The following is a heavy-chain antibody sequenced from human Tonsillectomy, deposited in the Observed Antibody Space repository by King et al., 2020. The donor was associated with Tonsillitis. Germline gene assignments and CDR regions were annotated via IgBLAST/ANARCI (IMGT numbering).Heavy chain of an antibody. Sequence: VQLVESGGGVVQPGRSLRLSCAASGFTFSSYAMHWVRQAPGKGLEWVALISYDGSNKHYADSVKGRFTISRDNSKNTLYLQMNSLRAEDTAVYYCARERTSYYYDSIHYYYYGMDVWGQGTTVTVPS. D-gene: IGHD3-22*01. CDR1: GFTFSSYA. CDR3: ARERTSYYYDSIHYYYYGMDV. J-gene: IGHJ6*02. V-gene: IGHV3-30-3*01. CDR2: ISYDGSNK.